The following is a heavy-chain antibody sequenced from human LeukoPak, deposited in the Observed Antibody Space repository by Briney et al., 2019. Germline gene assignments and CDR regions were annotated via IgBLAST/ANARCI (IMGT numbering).Heavy chain of an antibody. D-gene: IGHD2-15*01. V-gene: IGHV3-7*01. J-gene: IGHJ6*04. CDR3: ARDAGWFRNEV. CDR2: DGTDK. Sequence: DGTDKNYIDSVKGRFTISRDNAKNSLYLQMNSLRDEDTAVYYCARDAGWFRNEVWGKGTTVIVSS.